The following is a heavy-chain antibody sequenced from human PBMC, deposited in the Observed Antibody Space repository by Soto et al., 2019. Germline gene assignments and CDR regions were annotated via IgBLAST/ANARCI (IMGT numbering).Heavy chain of an antibody. J-gene: IGHJ2*01. V-gene: IGHV3-74*01. CDR1: GFTFSNYW. Sequence: EVQLVEAGGDSVQHGGSLRLSCVASGFTFSNYWMHWVRQAPGKGLEWVSRVNSDESSRAYADSVKGRFISSRDNDKNSLSLEMNSLRAEDTAVYYCARGIDFYFDLWGRGTLVTVSS. CDR2: VNSDESSR. CDR3: ARGIDFYFDL.